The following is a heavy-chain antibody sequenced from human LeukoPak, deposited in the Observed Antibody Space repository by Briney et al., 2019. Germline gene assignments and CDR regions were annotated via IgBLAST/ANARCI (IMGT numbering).Heavy chain of an antibody. J-gene: IGHJ6*03. CDR1: GGSFSGYY. V-gene: IGHV4-34*01. CDR3: ARGIRLDYDFWSGYYNRYYYYYMDV. D-gene: IGHD3-3*01. Sequence: SETLSLTCAVYGGSFSGYYWSWIRQPPGKGLEWIGEINHSGSTNYNPSPKSRVTISVDTSKNQFSLKLSSVTAADTAVYYCARGIRLDYDFWSGYYNRYYYYYMDVWGKGTTVTVSS. CDR2: INHSGST.